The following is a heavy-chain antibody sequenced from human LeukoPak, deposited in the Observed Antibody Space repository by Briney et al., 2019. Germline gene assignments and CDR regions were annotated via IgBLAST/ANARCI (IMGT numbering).Heavy chain of an antibody. J-gene: IGHJ4*02. V-gene: IGHV3-53*01. D-gene: IGHD1/OR15-1a*01. CDR1: AFIVNSNH. Sequence: GGSLRLSCAASAFIVNSNHMSWVRQAPGKGLEWVSIIFSSGKTYYADSVRGRFTISRDNSKSTVYLQMNSLRVEDPAVYYCATVQQGNYFDSWGQGTLVTVPS. CDR2: IFSSGKT. CDR3: ATVQQGNYFDS.